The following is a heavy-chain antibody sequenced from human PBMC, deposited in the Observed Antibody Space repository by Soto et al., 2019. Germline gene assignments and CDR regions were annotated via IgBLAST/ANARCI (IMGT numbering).Heavy chain of an antibody. V-gene: IGHV1-18*04. CDR2: ISAYNGNT. J-gene: IGHJ5*02. D-gene: IGHD6-19*01. Sequence: ASVKVSCKASGYTFTSYGISGVRQAPGQGLEWMGWISAYNGNTNYAQKLQGRVTMTTDTSTSTAYMELRSLRSDDTAVYYCARDRSIAVADPYNWFDPWGQGTLVTVSS. CDR3: ARDRSIAVADPYNWFDP. CDR1: GYTFTSYG.